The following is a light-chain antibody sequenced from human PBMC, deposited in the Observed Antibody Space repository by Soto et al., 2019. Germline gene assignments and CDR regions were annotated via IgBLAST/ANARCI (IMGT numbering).Light chain of an antibody. CDR1: SSDVGGYNY. Sequence: QSALTQPASVSGSPGQSITISCTGTSSDVGGYNYVSWYQQHPGKAPKLMIYDVSNRPSGVSNRFSGSKSGNTASLTISGLQAEDEADYYCSSYTSSNSWVFGGGTNVTVL. CDR2: DVS. V-gene: IGLV2-14*01. J-gene: IGLJ3*02. CDR3: SSYTSSNSWV.